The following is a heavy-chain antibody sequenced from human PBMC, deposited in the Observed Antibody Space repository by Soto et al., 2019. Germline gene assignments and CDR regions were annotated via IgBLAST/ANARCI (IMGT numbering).Heavy chain of an antibody. D-gene: IGHD1-26*01. CDR2: IYHSGST. CDR3: ARDRIVGILGKGAFDI. V-gene: IGHV4-38-2*02. J-gene: IGHJ3*02. Sequence: SETLSLTCAVSGYSISSGYYWGWIRQPPGKGLEWIGSIYHSGSTYCNPSLKSRVTISVDTSKNQFSLKLSSVTAADTAVYYCARDRIVGILGKGAFDIWGQGTMVTVSS. CDR1: GYSISSGYY.